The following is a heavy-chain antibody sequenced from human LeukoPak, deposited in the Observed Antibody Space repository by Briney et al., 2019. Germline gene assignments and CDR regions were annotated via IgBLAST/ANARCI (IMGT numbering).Heavy chain of an antibody. D-gene: IGHD6-19*01. V-gene: IGHV3-66*01. CDR3: ANSYLTGAGTGYDAFDI. CDR2: IYRGGTT. CDR1: GFTVSSNY. J-gene: IGHJ3*02. Sequence: PGGSLRLSCVASGFTVSSNYMSWVRQAPGKGPEWLSVIYRGGTTYYAGSVKGRFTISRDDSKNTLYLQMNSLRAEDTAVYYCANSYLTGAGTGYDAFDIWGQGTMVTVSS.